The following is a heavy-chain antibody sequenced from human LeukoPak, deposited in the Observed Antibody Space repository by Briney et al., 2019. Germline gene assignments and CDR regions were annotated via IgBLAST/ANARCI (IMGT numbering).Heavy chain of an antibody. CDR2: IYYSGST. D-gene: IGHD3-10*01. CDR3: ARESSGSSARDY. V-gene: IGHV4-39*07. J-gene: IGHJ4*02. CDR1: GGSISSSYYY. Sequence: PSETLSLTCTVSGGSISSSYYYWGWIRQPPGKGLEWIGNIYYSGSTYYNPSLKSRVTISVDTSKNQSSLKLRSVAAADTAVYYCARESSGSSARDYWGQGTLVTVSS.